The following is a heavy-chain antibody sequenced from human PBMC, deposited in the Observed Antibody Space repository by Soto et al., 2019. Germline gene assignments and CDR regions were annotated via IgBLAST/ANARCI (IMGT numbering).Heavy chain of an antibody. Sequence: EVQLVESGGGLIQPGGSLRLSCAASGFTVSSNYMSWVRQAPGKGLEWVSVIYSGGSTYYADSVKGRFTISRDNSKNTLYLQMNSLRAEDTAVYYCARGPDYAYVWGSYRYTREAYWGQGTLVTVSS. D-gene: IGHD3-16*02. V-gene: IGHV3-53*01. J-gene: IGHJ4*02. CDR3: ARGPDYAYVWGSYRYTREAY. CDR1: GFTVSSNY. CDR2: IYSGGST.